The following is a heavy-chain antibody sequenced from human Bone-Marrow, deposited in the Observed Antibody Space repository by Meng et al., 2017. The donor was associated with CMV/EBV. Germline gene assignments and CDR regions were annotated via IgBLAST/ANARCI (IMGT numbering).Heavy chain of an antibody. Sequence: SGPTLVKPTETLTLTCTFPGFSLSTSGMRVSWIRQPPGKALEWLARIDWDDDKFYSTSLKTRLTISKDTSKNQVVLTMTNMDPVDTATYYCARVNNIHYGMDVWGQGTTVTVSS. CDR3: ARVNNIHYGMDV. J-gene: IGHJ6*02. V-gene: IGHV2-70D*14. D-gene: IGHD1-14*01. CDR2: IDWDDDK. CDR1: GFSLSTSGMR.